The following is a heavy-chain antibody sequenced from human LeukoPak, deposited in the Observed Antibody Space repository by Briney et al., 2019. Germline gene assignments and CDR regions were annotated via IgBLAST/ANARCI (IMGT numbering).Heavy chain of an antibody. D-gene: IGHD3-22*01. Sequence: SETLSLTCTVSGGSISSSSYYWGWIRQPPGKGLEWIGSIYYSGSTYYNPSLKSRVTISVDTSKNQFSLKLSSVTAADTAVYYCARLSLYYDSSGYYLNAFDIWGQGTMVTVSS. CDR3: ARLSLYYDSSGYYLNAFDI. CDR1: GGSISSSSYY. J-gene: IGHJ3*02. CDR2: IYYSGST. V-gene: IGHV4-39*01.